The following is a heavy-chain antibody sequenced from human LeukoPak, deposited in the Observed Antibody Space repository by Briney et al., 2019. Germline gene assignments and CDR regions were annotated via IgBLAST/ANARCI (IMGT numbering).Heavy chain of an antibody. Sequence: SGTPSLTCGVYGGAFSGFYWDRVRQPPREGLEWIGEIDHSGSTNYNPSLKSRVTISVDRANNQFSLKLSSVTAADTAFYYCARGRKGGSALWGQGTLVTVSS. V-gene: IGHV4-34*01. CDR3: ARGRKGGSAL. CDR1: GGAFSGFY. D-gene: IGHD3-10*01. CDR2: IDHSGST. J-gene: IGHJ4*02.